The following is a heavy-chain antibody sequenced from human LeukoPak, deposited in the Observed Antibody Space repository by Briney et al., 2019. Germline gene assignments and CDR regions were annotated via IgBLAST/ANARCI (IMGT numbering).Heavy chain of an antibody. CDR2: IRYHGSDK. J-gene: IGHJ4*02. CDR1: GFTFSSYG. D-gene: IGHD2-2*01. CDR3: ARSPTSWYFDY. Sequence: GGSLRLSCAASGFTFSSYGMNWVRQAPGKGLEWVAFIRYHGSDKYYADSVKGRFTISRDNSKNTLYLQMNSLRPEDTSVYFCARSPTSWYFDYWGQGTLVTVSS. V-gene: IGHV3-30*02.